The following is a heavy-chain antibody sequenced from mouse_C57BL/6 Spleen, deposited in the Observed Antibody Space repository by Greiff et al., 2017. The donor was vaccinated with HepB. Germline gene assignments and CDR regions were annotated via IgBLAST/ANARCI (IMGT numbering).Heavy chain of an antibody. V-gene: IGHV1-50*01. CDR1: GYTFTSYW. CDR3: ARFYYGGSAAWFAY. D-gene: IGHD1-1*01. CDR2: IDPSDSYT. J-gene: IGHJ3*01. Sequence: QVQLQQPGAELVKPGASVKLSCKASGYTFTSYWMQWVKQRPGQGLEWIGEIDPSDSYTNYNQKFKGKATLTVDTSSSTAYMQLSSLTSEDSAVYYCARFYYGGSAAWFAYWGQGTLVTVSA.